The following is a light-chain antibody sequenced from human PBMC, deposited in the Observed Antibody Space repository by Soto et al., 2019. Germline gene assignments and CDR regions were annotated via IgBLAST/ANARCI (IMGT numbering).Light chain of an antibody. Sequence: PGARVPLSCRASQSVSSSYLTWYQQKPGQAPRLLIYGASTRATGIPARFSGSGSGTDFTLTISRLEPEDFAVYYCQQYGSSLITFGQGTRLEIK. V-gene: IGKV3-20*01. CDR3: QQYGSSLIT. CDR2: GAS. J-gene: IGKJ5*01. CDR1: QSVSSSY.